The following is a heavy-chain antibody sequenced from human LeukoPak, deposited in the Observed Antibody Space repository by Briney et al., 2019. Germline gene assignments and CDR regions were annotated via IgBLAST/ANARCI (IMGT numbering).Heavy chain of an antibody. CDR1: GGSFSGYY. Sequence: SETLSLTCAVYGGSFSGYYWSWIRQPPGKGLEWIGEINHSGSTNYNPSLKSRVTISVDTSKNQFSLKLSSVTAADTAVYYCASRLAVAGAFDYWGQGTLVTVSS. V-gene: IGHV4-34*01. CDR3: ASRLAVAGAFDY. CDR2: INHSGST. J-gene: IGHJ4*02. D-gene: IGHD6-19*01.